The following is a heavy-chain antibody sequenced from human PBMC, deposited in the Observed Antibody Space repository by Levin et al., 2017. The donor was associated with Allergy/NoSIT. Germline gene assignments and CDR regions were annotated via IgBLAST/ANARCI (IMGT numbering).Heavy chain of an antibody. D-gene: IGHD3-10*01. CDR3: ARAEGSGSYYRNFIDY. Sequence: GESLKISCAASGFTFSSYAMHWVRQAPGKGLEWVAVISYDGSNKYYADSVKGRFTISRDNSKNTLYLQMNSLRAEDTAVYYCARAEGSGSYYRNFIDYWGQGTLVTVSS. CDR2: ISYDGSNK. CDR1: GFTFSSYA. V-gene: IGHV3-30-3*01. J-gene: IGHJ4*02.